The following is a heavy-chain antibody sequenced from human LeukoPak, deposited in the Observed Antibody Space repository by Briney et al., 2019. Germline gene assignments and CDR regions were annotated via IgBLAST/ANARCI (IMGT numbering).Heavy chain of an antibody. Sequence: SETLSLTCAVSDDSFSSHYWTWIRQPPGKGLEWIGYISYIGTTNYNPSLKSRVTISIVTSKNQFSLKLSSVTAADTAVYYCARDLVTVTKGFDIWGQGTMVSVSS. CDR2: ISYIGTT. V-gene: IGHV4-59*11. J-gene: IGHJ3*02. CDR1: DDSFSSHY. D-gene: IGHD4-17*01. CDR3: ARDLVTVTKGFDI.